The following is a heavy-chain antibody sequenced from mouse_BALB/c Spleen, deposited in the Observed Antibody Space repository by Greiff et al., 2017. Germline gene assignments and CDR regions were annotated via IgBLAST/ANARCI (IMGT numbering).Heavy chain of an antibody. Sequence: EVQVVESGGGLVKPGGSLKLSCAASGFTFSSYTMSWVRQTPEKRLEWVATISSGGSYTYYPDSVKGRFTISRDNAKNTLYLQMSSLKSEDTAMYYCTREDYGPAYWGQGTLVTVSA. J-gene: IGHJ3*01. V-gene: IGHV5-6-4*01. CDR2: ISSGGSYT. CDR1: GFTFSSYT. D-gene: IGHD1-2*01. CDR3: TREDYGPAY.